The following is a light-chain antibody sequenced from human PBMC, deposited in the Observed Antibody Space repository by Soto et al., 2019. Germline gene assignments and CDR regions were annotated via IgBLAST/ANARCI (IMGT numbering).Light chain of an antibody. Sequence: QAVLTQPASVSGSPGQSITISCTGTSSDVGGYNYVSWYQQHPGEAPQLMISDVSNRPSGVSNRFSGSKSGNTASLTISGLQAEDEADYYCSSYTSSAFVVFGGGTKVTVL. V-gene: IGLV2-14*01. CDR2: DVS. J-gene: IGLJ2*01. CDR3: SSYTSSAFVV. CDR1: SSDVGGYNY.